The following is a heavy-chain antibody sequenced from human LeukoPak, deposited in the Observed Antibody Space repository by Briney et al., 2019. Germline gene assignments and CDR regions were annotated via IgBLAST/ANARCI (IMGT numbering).Heavy chain of an antibody. CDR3: ATEGRGGSTKDAFDI. D-gene: IGHD2-15*01. CDR2: INPNSGGT. J-gene: IGHJ3*02. CDR1: GYTFTGYY. V-gene: IGHV1-2*02. Sequence: ASVKVSCKASGYTFTGYYMHWVRQAPGQGLEWMGWINPNSGGTNYAQKFQGRVTMTRDTSISTAYMELSRLRSDDTAVYYCATEGRGGSTKDAFDIWGQGTMVTVSS.